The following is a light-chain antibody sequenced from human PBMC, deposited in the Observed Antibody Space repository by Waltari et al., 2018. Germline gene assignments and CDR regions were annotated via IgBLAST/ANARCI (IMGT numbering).Light chain of an antibody. CDR1: QIVSTY. V-gene: IGKV3-11*01. Sequence: EVVLTQYQATLSLSAGERDTLSCRASQIVSTYLAWYQQKPGQAPRLLIYDASYRATGIPARFSASGSGTDFTLTISSLEPEDFAVYYCHQRSNWPPAFGQGTRLENK. J-gene: IGKJ5*01. CDR2: DAS. CDR3: HQRSNWPPA.